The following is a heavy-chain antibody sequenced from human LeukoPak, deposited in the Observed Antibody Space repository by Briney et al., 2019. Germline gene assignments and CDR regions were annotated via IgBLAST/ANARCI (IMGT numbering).Heavy chain of an antibody. CDR2: INPNSGGT. CDR1: GYTFTGYY. D-gene: IGHD1-14*01. J-gene: IGHJ4*02. V-gene: IGHV1-2*02. CDR3: ARGSRYLPLREPVDH. Sequence: GASVKVSCKASGYTFTGYYMHWVRQAPGQGLEWMGWINPNSGGTNYAQKFQGRVTMTRNTSISTAYMELSSLRSGDTAVYYCARGSRYLPLREPVDHWGQGTLVTVSS.